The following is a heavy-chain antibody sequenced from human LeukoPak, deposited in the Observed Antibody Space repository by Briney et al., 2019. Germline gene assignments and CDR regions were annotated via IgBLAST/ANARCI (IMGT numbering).Heavy chain of an antibody. CDR1: GYSFTSYW. Sequence: GESLKISCKGSGYSFTSYWIGWVRQMPGKGLEWIGIIYPGDSDTRYSPSFQGQVTISADKSISTAYLQWSSLKASDTAMYYCARHSRRSYGDYGGDYWGQGTLVTVSS. CDR3: ARHSRRSYGDYGGDY. V-gene: IGHV5-51*01. J-gene: IGHJ4*02. CDR2: IYPGDSDT. D-gene: IGHD4-17*01.